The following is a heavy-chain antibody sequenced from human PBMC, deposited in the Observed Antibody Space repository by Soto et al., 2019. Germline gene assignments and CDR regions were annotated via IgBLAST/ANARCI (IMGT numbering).Heavy chain of an antibody. CDR1: GFTFSSYP. J-gene: IGHJ4*02. CDR3: AKEAARPGPCDS. D-gene: IGHD6-6*01. Sequence: EVQLLESGGGLVQPGGSLRLSCEASGFTFSSYPMSWVRQAPGKGLEWISGITGGATNAYYADSVKGRITISRDNSKNTLYLQLNSLRAEDTDVYYCAKEAARPGPCDSWGQGTLVTVSS. V-gene: IGHV3-23*01. CDR2: ITGGATNA.